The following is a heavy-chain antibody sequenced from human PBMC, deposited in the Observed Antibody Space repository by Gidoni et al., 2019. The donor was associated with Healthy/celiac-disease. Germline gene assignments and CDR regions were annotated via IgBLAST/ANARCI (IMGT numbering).Heavy chain of an antibody. V-gene: IGHV3-53*01. CDR3: ARGALGEQWLVPDY. D-gene: IGHD6-19*01. CDR1: GFTVSSNY. CDR2: IYSGGST. Sequence: EVQLVESGGGLIQPGGSLRLSCAASGFTVSSNYMGWVRQAPGKGLEWVSVIYSGGSTYYADSVKGRFTISRDNSKNTLYLQMNSLRAEDTAVYYCARGALGEQWLVPDYWGQGTLVTVSS. J-gene: IGHJ4*02.